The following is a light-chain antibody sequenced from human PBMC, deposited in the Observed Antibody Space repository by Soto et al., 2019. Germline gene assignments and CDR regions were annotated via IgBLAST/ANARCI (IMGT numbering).Light chain of an antibody. Sequence: DIVMTQSPGTLSVSPGERATLSCRASQSVGNNLAWYQQKPGQAPRLLIHGASTRATGIPARFSGSGSGTEFTLTIGSLQSEDFAVYYCQHQSSWPRTFGQGTKVEIK. V-gene: IGKV3-15*01. J-gene: IGKJ1*01. CDR2: GAS. CDR1: QSVGNN. CDR3: QHQSSWPRT.